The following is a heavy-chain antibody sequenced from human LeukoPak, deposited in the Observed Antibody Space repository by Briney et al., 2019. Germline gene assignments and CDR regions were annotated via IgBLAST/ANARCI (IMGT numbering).Heavy chain of an antibody. V-gene: IGHV4-30-4*01. CDR2: ISHSGNT. Sequence: PSQTLSLTCTVSGGSISSGDNYWSWIRQPPGKGLEWIGYISHSGNTYYIPSLKSRVTISLDTSKNQFSLKLSSVTAADTAVYYCVRLPLVRDTFRGDYWGQGTLVTVSS. D-gene: IGHD2/OR15-2a*01. J-gene: IGHJ4*02. CDR3: VRLPLVRDTFRGDY. CDR1: GGSISSGDNY.